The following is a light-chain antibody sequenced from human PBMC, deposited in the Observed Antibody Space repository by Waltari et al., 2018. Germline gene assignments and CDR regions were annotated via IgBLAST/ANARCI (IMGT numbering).Light chain of an antibody. V-gene: IGKV3-15*01. J-gene: IGKJ4*01. Sequence: EIVMTQSPGTLSVSPGEGATLSCRASQRVRSKVAWYQQRPGQAPRLLFFGASTRATGIPARFSGSESGTEFTLTISSLQSEDSGVYFCQQYTTRPLTFGGGTKVEI. CDR1: QRVRSK. CDR2: GAS. CDR3: QQYTTRPLT.